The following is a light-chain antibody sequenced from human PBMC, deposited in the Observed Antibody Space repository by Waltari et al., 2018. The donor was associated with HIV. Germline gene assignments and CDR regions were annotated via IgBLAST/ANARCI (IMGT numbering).Light chain of an antibody. CDR2: KTS. CDR3: QQYNSHSYT. Sequence: DVQMTQSPSTLSASVADRVSITCRARPIIDSWLAWSLQKPGQPPKLLIYKTSYLESGVPTRFSGSGSGADFTLTIDGLQPEDFATYYCQQYNSHSYTFGQGTKLDIK. CDR1: PIIDSW. J-gene: IGKJ2*01. V-gene: IGKV1-5*03.